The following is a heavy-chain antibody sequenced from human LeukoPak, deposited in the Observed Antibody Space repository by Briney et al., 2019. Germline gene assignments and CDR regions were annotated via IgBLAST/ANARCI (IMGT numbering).Heavy chain of an antibody. CDR2: IDPSDSWT. V-gene: IGHV5-10-1*01. J-gene: IGHJ4*02. Sequence: GESLRISCQGSGFSFTTYWISWVRQMPGKGLEWMGGIDPSDSWTVYSPSFEGHVTMSVDKSISTAYIQWSSLKASDTAMYYCARHSLGGTYYFPYWGQGSQVTVSS. CDR3: ARHSLGGTYYFPY. CDR1: GFSFTTYW. D-gene: IGHD2-21*01.